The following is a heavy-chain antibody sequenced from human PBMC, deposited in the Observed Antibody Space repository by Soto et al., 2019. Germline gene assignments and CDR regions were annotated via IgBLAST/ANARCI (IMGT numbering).Heavy chain of an antibody. CDR2: IIPALGTA. J-gene: IGHJ2*01. CDR1: GGTFSSHT. V-gene: IGHV1-69*08. D-gene: IGHD4-17*01. Sequence: QDQLVQSGAEVKKPGSSVKVSCKASGGTFSSHTFSWVRQAPGQGLEWMGRIIPALGTATYEQKFQGRVTITADESATTVYMELNSLRSEDTAVYYCARPDFGDYWYFDLCGRGTLVTVSS. CDR3: ARPDFGDYWYFDL.